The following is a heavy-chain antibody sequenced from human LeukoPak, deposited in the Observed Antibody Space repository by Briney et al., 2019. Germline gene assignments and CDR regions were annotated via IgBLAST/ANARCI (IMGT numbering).Heavy chain of an antibody. CDR2: IYYSGST. CDR3: ARIHRDSGSPTWFY. D-gene: IGHD3-10*01. V-gene: IGHV4-39*07. Sequence: SETLSLTFTVSGGPISSSSYYWGWVRQPPGKGLEWIGSIYYSGSTYYNPSLKSRVTISVDTSKNQFSLKLSSVTAADTAVYYCARIHRDSGSPTWFYWGQGTLVTVSS. J-gene: IGHJ4*02. CDR1: GGPISSSSYY.